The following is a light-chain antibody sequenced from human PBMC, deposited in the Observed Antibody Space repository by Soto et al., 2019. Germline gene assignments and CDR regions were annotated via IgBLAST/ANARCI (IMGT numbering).Light chain of an antibody. CDR2: SAS. Sequence: VMFRETAVTQSLCTQERATVSCRAIQSVSRSYIAWYQQKPGQGPRLRIYSASSWATGTADRVSGSGSGTDFTLTLTGLEPGDVEFYFCQQYDNARPGAFGQGTKVDIK. CDR3: QQYDNARPGA. V-gene: IGKV3-20*01. CDR1: QSVSRSY. J-gene: IGKJ1*01.